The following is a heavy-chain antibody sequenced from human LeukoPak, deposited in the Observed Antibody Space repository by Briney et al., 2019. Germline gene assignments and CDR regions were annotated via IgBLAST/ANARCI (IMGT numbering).Heavy chain of an antibody. CDR3: ARAVSRVGATGDDFDY. V-gene: IGHV1-46*01. D-gene: IGHD1-26*01. CDR2: INPSGGST. Sequence: GASVKVSCKASGYTFTSYYMHWVRQAPGQGLEWMGIINPSGGSTSYAQKFQGRVTMTRDMSTSTVYTELSSLRSEDTAVYYCARAVSRVGATGDDFDYWGQGTLVTVSS. CDR1: GYTFTSYY. J-gene: IGHJ4*02.